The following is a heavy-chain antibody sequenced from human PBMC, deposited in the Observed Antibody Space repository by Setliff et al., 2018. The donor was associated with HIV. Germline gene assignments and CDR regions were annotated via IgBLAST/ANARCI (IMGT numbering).Heavy chain of an antibody. CDR1: GYTFGYNY. CDR2: IAPNSGDT. Sequence: ASVKVSCKTSGYTFGYNYIHWVRQAPGQGLEWMGRIAPNSGDTKYAQKFEGRVTGTRDTSINTVYMEVSSLRSDDTAVYYCSRDVGVPGRGNALDYWGQGTQVTVSS. CDR3: SRDVGVPGRGNALDY. D-gene: IGHD1-26*01. J-gene: IGHJ4*02. V-gene: IGHV1-2*06.